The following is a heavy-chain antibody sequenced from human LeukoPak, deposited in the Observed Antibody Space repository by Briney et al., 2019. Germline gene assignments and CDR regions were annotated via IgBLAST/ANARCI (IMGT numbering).Heavy chain of an antibody. D-gene: IGHD2-15*01. Sequence: QPGGSLRLSCAASGFTFSSYGMSWVRQAPGKGLEWVSAISGSGGSTYYADSVKGRFTISRDNSKNTLYLQMNSLRAEDTAVYYCAASRVVVPRPFDCWGQGTLVTVSS. CDR1: GFTFSSYG. CDR3: AASRVVVPRPFDC. V-gene: IGHV3-23*01. J-gene: IGHJ4*02. CDR2: ISGSGGST.